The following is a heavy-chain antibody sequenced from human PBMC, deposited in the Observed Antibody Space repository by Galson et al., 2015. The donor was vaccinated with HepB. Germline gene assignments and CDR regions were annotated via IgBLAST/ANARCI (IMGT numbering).Heavy chain of an antibody. D-gene: IGHD2-2*02. Sequence: SLRLSCAASGFTFSSYGMHWVRQAPGKGLEWVAVIWYDGSNKYYADSVKGRFTISRDNSKNTLYLQMNSLRAEDTAVYYCARIAGVPAAIRGFYYYYMDVWGKGTTVTVSS. CDR1: GFTFSSYG. CDR2: IWYDGSNK. V-gene: IGHV3-33*01. J-gene: IGHJ6*03. CDR3: ARIAGVPAAIRGFYYYYMDV.